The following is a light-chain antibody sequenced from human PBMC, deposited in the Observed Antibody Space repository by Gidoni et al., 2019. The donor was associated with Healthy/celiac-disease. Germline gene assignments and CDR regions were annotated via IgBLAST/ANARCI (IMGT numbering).Light chain of an antibody. CDR2: AAS. CDR1: QSISSY. CDR3: QQSYSTPFT. Sequence: DPVTITCRASQSISSYLNWYQQKPGKAPKLLIYAASSLQSGVPSRFSGSGSGTAFTLTISSLQPEDFATYYCQQSYSTPFTFGPXTKVDIK. J-gene: IGKJ3*01. V-gene: IGKV1-39*01.